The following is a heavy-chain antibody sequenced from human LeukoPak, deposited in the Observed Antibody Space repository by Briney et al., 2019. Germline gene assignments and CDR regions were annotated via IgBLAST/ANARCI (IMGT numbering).Heavy chain of an antibody. CDR2: IYSGGST. CDR3: ASCSSSPATFDY. D-gene: IGHD6-13*01. Sequence: GGSLRLSCAASGFTVSSNFMSWVRQAPGEGLEWVSAIYSGGSTYYADSVQGRFSISRDNSKNTLFLQMNSLRAEDTAVYYCASCSSSPATFDYWGQGTLVTVSS. CDR1: GFTVSSNF. J-gene: IGHJ4*02. V-gene: IGHV3-53*01.